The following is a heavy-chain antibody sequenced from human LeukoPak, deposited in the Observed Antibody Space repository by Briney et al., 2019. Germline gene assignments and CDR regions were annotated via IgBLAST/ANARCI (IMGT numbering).Heavy chain of an antibody. CDR1: GFTVSSSY. CDR3: ARDPLSYYYDSSGFGGLDI. V-gene: IGHV3-66*01. CDR2: IYSDGSGGST. Sequence: PGRSLRLSCAASGFTVSSSYMSWVRQAPGKGLEWVSVIYSDGSGGSTYYADSVKGRFTISRDNSKNTLYLQMNSLRAEDTAVYYCARDPLSYYYDSSGFGGLDIWGQGTMVTVSS. D-gene: IGHD3-22*01. J-gene: IGHJ3*02.